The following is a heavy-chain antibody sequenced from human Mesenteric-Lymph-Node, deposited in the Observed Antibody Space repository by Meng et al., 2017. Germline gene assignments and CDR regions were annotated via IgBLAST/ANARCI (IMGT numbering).Heavy chain of an antibody. CDR1: GFTFSDYY. V-gene: IGHV3-11*01. CDR2: ISRSGSTK. D-gene: IGHD3-10*01. J-gene: IGHJ4*02. CDR3: ARDRGSTYLHDY. Sequence: QVELVESGGGLVKPGGSLSLSCAAVGFTFSDYYMSWFRPAPGKGLEWVSYISRSGSTKYYADSVQGRFTVSRDDAKNSLYLEMNSLRAEDTAVYYCARDRGSTYLHDYWGQGTLVTVSS.